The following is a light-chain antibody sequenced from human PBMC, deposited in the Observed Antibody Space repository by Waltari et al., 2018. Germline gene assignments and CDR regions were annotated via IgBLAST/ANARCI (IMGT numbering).Light chain of an antibody. CDR1: HRDIGNYNL. J-gene: IGLJ2*01. Sequence: QSALTQPASVSGSPGESITISCTGTHRDIGNYNLVSWYQQHPDKAPKLIIYEVTKRPSGVSDRFSGSKSGNTASLTISGRQAEDEADYYCCSYAGSSTVVVFGGGTRLTVL. CDR2: EVT. V-gene: IGLV2-23*02. CDR3: CSYAGSSTVVV.